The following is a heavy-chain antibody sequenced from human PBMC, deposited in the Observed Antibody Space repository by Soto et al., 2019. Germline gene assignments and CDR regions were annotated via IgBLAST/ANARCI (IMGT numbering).Heavy chain of an antibody. CDR1: GYTFTGYY. D-gene: IGHD2-2*01. V-gene: IGHV1-18*04. J-gene: IGHJ4*02. CDR3: ARDLQYIVVVPAV. CDR2: ISAYNGNT. Sequence: ASVKVSCKASGYTFTGYYMHWVRQAPGQGLEWMGWISAYNGNTNYAQKLQGRVTMTTDTSTSTAYMELRSLRSDDTAVYYCARDLQYIVVVPAVWGQGTLVTVSS.